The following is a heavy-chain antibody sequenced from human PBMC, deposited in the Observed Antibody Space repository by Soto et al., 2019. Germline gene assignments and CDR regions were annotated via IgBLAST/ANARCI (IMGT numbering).Heavy chain of an antibody. J-gene: IGHJ3*02. CDR3: ANIMITWGGVSALDAFEM. CDR1: GFSLSTSRVG. D-gene: IGHD3-16*01. Sequence: GRTLVNPTQTLTLTCSFSGFSLSTSRVGVAWIRHPPGNALEWLAIIYWDDDRRYSPSLKTRLAITKDNSKNKVVLTMTSLDPGHTDTYYCANIMITWGGVSALDAFEMWGQGTXVXVS. V-gene: IGHV2-5*02. CDR2: IYWDDDR.